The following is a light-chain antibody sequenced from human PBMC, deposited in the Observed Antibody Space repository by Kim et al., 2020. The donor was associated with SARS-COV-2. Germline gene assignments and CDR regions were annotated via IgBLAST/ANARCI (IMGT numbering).Light chain of an antibody. CDR2: EIS. V-gene: IGLV2-23*02. Sequence: QSALTQPASVSGSPGQSITISCTGTSSDVGSYNLVSWYQQHPGKAPKLMIYEISKRPSGVSNRSSGSKSGNTASLTISGLQAEDEADYYCCSYAGSSTSVVFGGGTQLTVL. CDR1: SSDVGSYNL. CDR3: CSYAGSSTSVV. J-gene: IGLJ2*01.